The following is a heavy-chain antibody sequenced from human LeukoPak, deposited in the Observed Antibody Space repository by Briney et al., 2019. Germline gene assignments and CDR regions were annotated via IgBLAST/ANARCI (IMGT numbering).Heavy chain of an antibody. CDR1: GFTFSSYG. J-gene: IGHJ4*02. CDR3: AKILTRRGDRVDH. CDR2: IWYDGSNK. V-gene: IGHV3-33*06. Sequence: GGSLRLSCAASGFTFSSYGMHWVRQAPGKGLEWVAVIWYDGSNKYYADSVKGRFTISRDNSKNTLYLQMNSLRAEDTAVYYCAKILTRRGDRVDHWGQGTLVTVSS. D-gene: IGHD3-10*01.